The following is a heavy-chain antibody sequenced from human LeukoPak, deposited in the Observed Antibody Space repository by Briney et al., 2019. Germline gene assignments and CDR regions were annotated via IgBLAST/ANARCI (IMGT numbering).Heavy chain of an antibody. D-gene: IGHD5-18*01. CDR2: IKQDGNEK. Sequence: GGSLSLSCAASGFPFNSYWMIWVREAPGKGLEGVANIKQDGNEKHYVDSVKGRFTISRDNAKNSLYLQMNSLSAHDRAVYCCARVPLLPPDTAMVNDAFDICGQRKM. CDR1: GFPFNSYW. CDR3: ARVPLLPPDTAMVNDAFDI. J-gene: IGHJ3*02. V-gene: IGHV3-7*01.